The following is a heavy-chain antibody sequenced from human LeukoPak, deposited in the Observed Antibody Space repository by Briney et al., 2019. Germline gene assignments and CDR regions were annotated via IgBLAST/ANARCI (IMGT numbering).Heavy chain of an antibody. Sequence: SETLSLTCAVYGGFFSGYYWSWIRQPPGKGLEWIGEINHSGSTNYNPSLKSRVTISVDTSKNQFSLKLSSVTAADTAVYYCARIWFRGFDYWGQGTLVTVSS. D-gene: IGHD3-10*01. V-gene: IGHV4-34*01. CDR1: GGFFSGYY. CDR3: ARIWFRGFDY. J-gene: IGHJ4*02. CDR2: INHSGST.